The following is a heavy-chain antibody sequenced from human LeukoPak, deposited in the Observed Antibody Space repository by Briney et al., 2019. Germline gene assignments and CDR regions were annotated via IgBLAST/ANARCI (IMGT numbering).Heavy chain of an antibody. CDR2: IIPIFGTA. Sequence: ASVKVSCKVSGYTLTELSMHWVRQAPGQGLEWMGGIIPIFGTANYAQKFQGRVTITADESTSTAYMELSSLRSEDTAVYYCARERELYYYDSSGYKGYFDYWGQGTLVTVSS. V-gene: IGHV1-69*01. D-gene: IGHD3-22*01. CDR1: GYTLTELS. CDR3: ARERELYYYDSSGYKGYFDY. J-gene: IGHJ4*02.